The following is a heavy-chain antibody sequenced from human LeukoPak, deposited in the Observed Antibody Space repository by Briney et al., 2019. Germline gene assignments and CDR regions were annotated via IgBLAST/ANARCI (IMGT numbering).Heavy chain of an antibody. D-gene: IGHD3-22*01. CDR3: ARHVVAVGFDY. V-gene: IGHV3-7*01. Sequence: GGSLRLSCVASGFTFSTYWVTWIRQAPGKGLEWVGNIKQDGSEKYYMDSVKGRFTISRDNAKNSVYLQMNSLRAEDTAVYYCARHVVAVGFDYWGQGTLVTVSS. CDR1: GFTFSTYW. CDR2: IKQDGSEK. J-gene: IGHJ4*02.